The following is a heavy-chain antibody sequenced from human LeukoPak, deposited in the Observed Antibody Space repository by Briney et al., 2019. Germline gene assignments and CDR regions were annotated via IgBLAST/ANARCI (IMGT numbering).Heavy chain of an antibody. D-gene: IGHD3-3*01. CDR2: ISGYNGDT. J-gene: IGHJ6*02. V-gene: IGHV1-18*01. CDR1: GYNFKTHA. Sequence: ASVKVSCQTSGYNFKTHAVSWVRQVPGQGLEWMGWISGYNGDTAFAQKFQGRVTMTKDTSTTTAYMELRSLTSGDTAVYYCARFWVFGADTSPPYHQGMDLWGRGTTVTVSS. CDR3: ARFWVFGADTSPPYHQGMDL.